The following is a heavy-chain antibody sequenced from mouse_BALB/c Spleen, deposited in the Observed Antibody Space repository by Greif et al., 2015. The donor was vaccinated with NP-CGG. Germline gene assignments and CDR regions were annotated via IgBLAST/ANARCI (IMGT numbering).Heavy chain of an antibody. J-gene: IGHJ2*01. CDR1: GYAFTNYL. Sequence: VKLQESGAELVRPGTSVKVSCKASGYAFTNYLIEWVKQRPGQGLEWIGVINPGSGGTNYNEKFKGKATLTADKSSSTAYMQLSSLTSDDSAVYFCARYYGNYDYFDYWGQGTTLTVSS. CDR3: ARYYGNYDYFDY. D-gene: IGHD2-1*01. CDR2: INPGSGGT. V-gene: IGHV1-54*01.